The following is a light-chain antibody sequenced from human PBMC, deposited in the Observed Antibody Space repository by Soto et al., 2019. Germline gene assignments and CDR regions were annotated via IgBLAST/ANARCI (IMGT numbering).Light chain of an antibody. CDR3: CSHTTSHTYL. J-gene: IGLJ1*01. CDR1: SSGIGHYDY. Sequence: QSALTQPASVSGSPGQSITISCTGTSSGIGHYDYVSWYQQHPGKAPKLMIYHVTYRPSGVSNRYSGSKSGNSASLTISGLQADDEADYYCCSHTTSHTYLFGSGTNFTVL. CDR2: HVT. V-gene: IGLV2-14*03.